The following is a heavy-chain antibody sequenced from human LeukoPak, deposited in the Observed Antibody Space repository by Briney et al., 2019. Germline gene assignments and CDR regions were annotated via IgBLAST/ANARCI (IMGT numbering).Heavy chain of an antibody. CDR2: ISGTGSTI. V-gene: IGHV3-48*01. CDR3: ATSARTYLGSSLDY. Sequence: PGGSLRLSCAGSGFSFSWYSMNWVRQAPGKGLEWVSHISGTGSTIFYADSVKGRFTISKDNAKNSLYLQMNSLRAEDTAVYYCATSARTYLGSSLDYWGQGTLVTVSS. CDR1: GFSFSWYS. D-gene: IGHD2-15*01. J-gene: IGHJ4*02.